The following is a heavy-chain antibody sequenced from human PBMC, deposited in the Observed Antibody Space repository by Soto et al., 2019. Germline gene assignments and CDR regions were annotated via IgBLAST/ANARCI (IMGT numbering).Heavy chain of an antibody. CDR3: ATPRNYHLSYYMDV. Sequence: QLHLQESGPGLVKPSETLSLTCTVSGGSISSSYYYWGWIRQPPGKGLEWIGNIYYTGSTYYNPSLQSRVTISVDTSKNQSSLKLSSVTAADTAVYYCATPRNYHLSYYMDVWGKGTTVAVSS. J-gene: IGHJ6*03. CDR1: GGSISSSYYY. D-gene: IGHD1-7*01. V-gene: IGHV4-39*01. CDR2: IYYTGST.